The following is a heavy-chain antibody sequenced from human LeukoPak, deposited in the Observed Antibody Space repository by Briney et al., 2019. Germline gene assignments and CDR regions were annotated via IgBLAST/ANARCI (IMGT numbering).Heavy chain of an antibody. CDR2: IFYSGGT. CDR3: ARGRTVRGVIKFYYYMDV. D-gene: IGHD3-10*01. J-gene: IGHJ6*03. V-gene: IGHV4-39*07. Sequence: SETLSLTCTVSGGSINTPKYYWGWIRQTPGKGLEWIGNIFYSGGTYYSPSLTSRVTISLDTSRNQFSLKLSSVTAADTAVYYCARGRTVRGVIKFYYYMDVWGKGTTVPVSS. CDR1: GGSINTPKYY.